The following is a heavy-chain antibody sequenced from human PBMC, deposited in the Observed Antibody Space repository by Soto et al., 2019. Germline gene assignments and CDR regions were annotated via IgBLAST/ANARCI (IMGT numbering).Heavy chain of an antibody. CDR3: ARGGYCSSSSCPRGSRWGLVDR. J-gene: IGHJ5*02. D-gene: IGHD2-2*01. Sequence: ASVNVSCKASGYTFTSYYIHWVRQAPGQGLEWMGIINPSFGITSYAQKFQGRVTMTRDTSTSTVYMELSSLRSEDTAVNYCARGGYCSSSSCPRGSRWGLVDRWGKGTMVPVSP. V-gene: IGHV1-46*01. CDR2: INPSFGIT. CDR1: GYTFTSYY.